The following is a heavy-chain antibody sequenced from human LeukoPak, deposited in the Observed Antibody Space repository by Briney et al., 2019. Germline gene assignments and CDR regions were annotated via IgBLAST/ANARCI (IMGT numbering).Heavy chain of an antibody. Sequence: SVKVSCKASGGTFSSFAIGWLRQAPGKGLEWMGWIIPMSGSTDYAQKFQGRFTMITDESTSTAYMELHSLTSQDTAVYYCARDWSGSYYVYWGQGTLVTVSS. V-gene: IGHV1-69*05. CDR2: IIPMSGST. CDR1: GGTFSSFA. CDR3: ARDWSGSYYVY. J-gene: IGHJ4*02. D-gene: IGHD1-26*01.